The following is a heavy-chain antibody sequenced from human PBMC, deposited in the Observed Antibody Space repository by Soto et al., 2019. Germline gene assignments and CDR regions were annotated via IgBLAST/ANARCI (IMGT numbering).Heavy chain of an antibody. CDR2: IYWDDDK. Sequence: QITLKESGPTLVKPTQTLTLTCTFSGFSLSTSGVGVGWIRQPPGKALEWLALIYWDDDKRYSPSLKSRLTITKDTSKNQVVLTMTNMDPVDTATYYCARLTYYYGSGSTRFDYWGQGTLVTVSS. V-gene: IGHV2-5*02. D-gene: IGHD3-10*01. J-gene: IGHJ4*02. CDR1: GFSLSTSGVG. CDR3: ARLTYYYGSGSTRFDY.